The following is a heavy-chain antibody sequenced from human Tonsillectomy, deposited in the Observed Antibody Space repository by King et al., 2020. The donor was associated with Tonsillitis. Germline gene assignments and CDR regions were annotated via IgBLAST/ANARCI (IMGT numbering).Heavy chain of an antibody. CDR3: ARSYYDSSGYFHDAFDI. CDR2: IYHSGST. D-gene: IGHD3-22*01. Sequence: QLQESGPGLVKSSGTLSLTCAVSGGSITSSNWWSWVRQPPGKGLEWIGEIYHSGSTNYNPSLKSRVTKSVDKSKNQFSLKLSSVTAADTAVYYCARSYYDSSGYFHDAFDIWGQGTMVTVSS. V-gene: IGHV4-4*02. CDR1: GGSITSSNW. J-gene: IGHJ3*02.